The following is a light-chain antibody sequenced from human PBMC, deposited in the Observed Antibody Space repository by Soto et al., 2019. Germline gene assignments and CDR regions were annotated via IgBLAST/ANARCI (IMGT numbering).Light chain of an antibody. V-gene: IGKV2-28*01. CDR2: LGS. CDR1: QSLLHSSGYNY. Sequence: DLVMTQSPLSLPVTPGEPASISCRSSQSLLHSSGYNYLHWYLQKPGQSPQLLIYLGSNRASGVPDRFSGSGSGIDFTLKISRVEAEDVGVYYCLQDLQTPYTFGQGTKLEIK. J-gene: IGKJ2*01. CDR3: LQDLQTPYT.